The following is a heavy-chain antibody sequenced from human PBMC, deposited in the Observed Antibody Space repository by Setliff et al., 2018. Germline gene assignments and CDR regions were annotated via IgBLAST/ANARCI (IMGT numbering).Heavy chain of an antibody. D-gene: IGHD2-2*02. Sequence: GESLTISCQGLGYDFFGYWIAWVRQVPGKGPEWVGLIYPSDSDTRYSPSFQGQVTISVDRSRVTAYLQWDSLKASDAATYYCARLAVRNTVYYYFTDVWGKGTSVTVSS. CDR2: IYPSDSDT. V-gene: IGHV5-51*01. CDR3: ARLAVRNTVYYYFTDV. CDR1: GYDFFGYW. J-gene: IGHJ6*03.